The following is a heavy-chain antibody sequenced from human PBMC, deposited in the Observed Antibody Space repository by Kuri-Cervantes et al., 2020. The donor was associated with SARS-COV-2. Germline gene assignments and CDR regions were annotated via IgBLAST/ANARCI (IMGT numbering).Heavy chain of an antibody. V-gene: IGHV4-61*01. Sequence: GSLRLSCTVSGSSVSSGSYYWSWIRQPPGKGLEWTGYIYYNGNTNYNPSLKSRVTISVDTSKNQFSLKLSSVNAADTAMYYCARHDYGDPLTYYYGMDVWGQGTTVTVSS. D-gene: IGHD4-17*01. CDR3: ARHDYGDPLTYYYGMDV. J-gene: IGHJ6*02. CDR1: GSSVSSGSYY. CDR2: IYYNGNT.